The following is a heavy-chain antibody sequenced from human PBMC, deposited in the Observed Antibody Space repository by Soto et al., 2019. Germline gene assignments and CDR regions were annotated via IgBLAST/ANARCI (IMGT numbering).Heavy chain of an antibody. CDR3: AKDSGDYYYMDV. CDR2: ISWNSGII. Sequence: EVQLVESGGGLVQPGRSLRLSCAASGFTFDDYAMHWVRQAPGKGLEWVSGISWNSGIIAYADSVKGRFTISRDNAKNSLYLQMNSLRAEDTALYDCAKDSGDYYYMDVWGKGTTVTVSS. CDR1: GFTFDDYA. J-gene: IGHJ6*03. D-gene: IGHD5-12*01. V-gene: IGHV3-9*01.